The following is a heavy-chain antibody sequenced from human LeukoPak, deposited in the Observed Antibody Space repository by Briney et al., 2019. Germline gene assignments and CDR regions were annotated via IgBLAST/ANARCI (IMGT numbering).Heavy chain of an antibody. CDR1: GFTFSSYA. D-gene: IGHD3-22*01. CDR2: ISSNGGST. V-gene: IGHV3-64*01. CDR3: AKGGWMIVVSPVHY. J-gene: IGHJ4*02. Sequence: PGGSLRLSCAASGFTFSSYAMHWVRQAPGKGLEYVSAISSNGGSTYYANSVKGRFTISRDNSKNTLYLQMNSLRAEDTAVYYCAKGGWMIVVSPVHYWGQGTLVTVSS.